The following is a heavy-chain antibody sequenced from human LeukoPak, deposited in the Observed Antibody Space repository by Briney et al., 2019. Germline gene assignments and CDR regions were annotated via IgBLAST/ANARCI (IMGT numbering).Heavy chain of an antibody. V-gene: IGHV3-21*01. Sequence: GGSLRLSCAASGFTFSTYGMNWVRQAPGKGLGWVSSISSSSSYIYHADPVKGRFTILRDNAKNSLYLQMDSLRAEDTAVYYCARMQIGAVINYMDVWGKGTTVTVSS. J-gene: IGHJ6*03. CDR1: GFTFSTYG. CDR3: ARMQIGAVINYMDV. CDR2: ISSSSSYI. D-gene: IGHD3-3*01.